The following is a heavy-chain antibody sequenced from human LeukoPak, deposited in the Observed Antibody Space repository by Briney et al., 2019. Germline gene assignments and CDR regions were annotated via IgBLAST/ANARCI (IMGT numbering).Heavy chain of an antibody. V-gene: IGHV4-4*07. D-gene: IGHD3-22*01. CDR3: ARDFYDSSGYPPARRFDP. CDR1: GGSISSYY. J-gene: IGHJ5*02. CDR2: IHTSGST. Sequence: SETLSLTCTVSGGSISSYYWSWVRQPAGKGLEWIGRIHTSGSTNYNPSLKSRVTISVDTSKNQFSLKLSSVTAADTAVYYCARDFYDSSGYPPARRFDPWGQGTLVTVSS.